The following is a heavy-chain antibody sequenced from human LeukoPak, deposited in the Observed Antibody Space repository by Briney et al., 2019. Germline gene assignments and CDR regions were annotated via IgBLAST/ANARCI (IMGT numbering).Heavy chain of an antibody. CDR1: GYGFSTYW. CDR3: ATGWSAFRFEY. CDR2: IYPGDSDT. Sequence: GESLKISCKGSGYGFSTYWIGWVRQMPGKGLEWMGIIYPGDSDTRYSPPFQGQVTISADKSINTAYLQWRSLEASDTAMYYCATGWSAFRFEYWGPGTLITVSS. V-gene: IGHV5-51*01. D-gene: IGHD3-3*01. J-gene: IGHJ4*02.